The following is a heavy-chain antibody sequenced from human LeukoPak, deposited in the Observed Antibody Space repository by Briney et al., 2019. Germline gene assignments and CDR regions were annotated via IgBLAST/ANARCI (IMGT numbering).Heavy chain of an antibody. CDR1: VYTFTIYG. CDR2: ISAYNGNT. D-gene: IGHD1-26*01. CDR3: ARADSGSYYY. Sequence: ASGTVSFKASVYTFTIYGISWVRQAPGQGGGGMGWISAYNGNTNYAQKLQGRVTMTTDTSPSTAYMELRSLRSDDTAVYYCARADSGSYYYWGQGTLVTVSS. J-gene: IGHJ4*02. V-gene: IGHV1-18*01.